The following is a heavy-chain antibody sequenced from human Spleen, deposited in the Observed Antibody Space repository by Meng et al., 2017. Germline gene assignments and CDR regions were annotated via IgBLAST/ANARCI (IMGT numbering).Heavy chain of an antibody. Sequence: QVPLSASRAEGKKPGDSVKRSCKASGYTFTSYEINWVRQATGQGLEWMGWMNPNSGNTGYAQKFQGRVTITRNTSISTAYMELSSLRSEDTAVYYCARGVVVTASEYYFDYWGQGTLVTVSS. D-gene: IGHD2-21*02. V-gene: IGHV1-8*03. CDR1: GYTFTSYE. CDR2: MNPNSGNT. J-gene: IGHJ4*02. CDR3: ARGVVVTASEYYFDY.